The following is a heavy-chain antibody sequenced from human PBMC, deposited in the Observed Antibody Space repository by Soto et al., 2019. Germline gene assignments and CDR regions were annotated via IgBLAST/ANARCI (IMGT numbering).Heavy chain of an antibody. J-gene: IGHJ6*02. D-gene: IGHD2-21*01. V-gene: IGHV3-48*02. CDR2: ISSTSSTI. CDR1: GFTESSYS. CDR3: ARGIPYYYGMDV. Sequence: GGSLRLSCAASGFTESSYSMNWVRQAPGKGLEWVSYISSTSSTIYYADSMRGRFTISRDNAKNSLYLQMNTLRDEDTAVYYCARGIPYYYGMDVWGQGTTVTVSS.